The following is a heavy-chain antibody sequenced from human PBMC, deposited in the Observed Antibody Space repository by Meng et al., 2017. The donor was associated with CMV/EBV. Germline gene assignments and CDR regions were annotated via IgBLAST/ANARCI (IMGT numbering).Heavy chain of an antibody. CDR1: TFSSYA. V-gene: IGHV1-69*05. Sequence: TFSSYAISWVRQAPGKGLEWMGGIIPIFDTANYAQTFQGRVTITTDESTSTAYMELSSLRSEDTAVYYCASSYCTNGVCYPLYYFDYWGQGTLVTVSS. J-gene: IGHJ4*02. CDR2: IIPIFDTA. D-gene: IGHD2-8*01. CDR3: ASSYCTNGVCYPLYYFDY.